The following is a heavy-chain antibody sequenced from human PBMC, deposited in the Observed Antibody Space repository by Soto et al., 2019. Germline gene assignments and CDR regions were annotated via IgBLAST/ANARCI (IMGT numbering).Heavy chain of an antibody. CDR3: ARDSNPFGVVIRSPEKQKYGMDV. J-gene: IGHJ6*02. V-gene: IGHV1-18*01. CDR1: NYPFTSYG. CDR2: ISSYNNNA. Sequence: GASVKVSCKASNYPFTSYGFAWVRQAPGHGLQWLGRISSYNNNADYAQEFQGRITMTTDTSTTTAAMELRSLTSDDTGVYYCARDSNPFGVVIRSPEKQKYGMDVWGQGTTVTVSS. D-gene: IGHD3-3*01.